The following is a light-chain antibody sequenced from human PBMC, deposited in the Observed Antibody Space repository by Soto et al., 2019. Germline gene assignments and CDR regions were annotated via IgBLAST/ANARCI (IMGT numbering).Light chain of an antibody. V-gene: IGLV2-14*01. J-gene: IGLJ1*01. CDR1: SSDVGGYNY. CDR3: SSYTSSSPYV. CDR2: EVS. Sequence: VLTQPASVSGSPGQSITISCTGTSSDVGGYNYVSWYQQHPGKAPKLMIYEVSNRPSGVSNRFSGSKSGNTASLTISGLRAEDEADYYCSSYTSSSPYVFGTGTKVTVL.